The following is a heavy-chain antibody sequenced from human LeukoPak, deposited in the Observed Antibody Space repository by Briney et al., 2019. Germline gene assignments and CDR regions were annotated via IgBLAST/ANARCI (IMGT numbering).Heavy chain of an antibody. J-gene: IGHJ3*02. CDR3: ARDVEMATIRGAFDI. V-gene: IGHV4-39*07. CDR1: GGSISSSSYY. D-gene: IGHD5-24*01. Sequence: SETLSLTCTVSGGSISSSSYYWGWIRQPPGKGLEWIGSIYYSGSTYYNPSLKSRVTISVDTSKNQFSLKLSSVTAADTAVYYCARDVEMATIRGAFDIWGQGTMVTVSS. CDR2: IYYSGST.